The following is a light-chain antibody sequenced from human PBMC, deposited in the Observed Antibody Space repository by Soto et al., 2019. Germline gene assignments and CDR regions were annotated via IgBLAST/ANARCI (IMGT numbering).Light chain of an antibody. J-gene: IGKJ4*01. CDR2: TTS. CDR1: QGINSW. Sequence: DIQMTQSPSSVSASVGDRVTISCRASQGINSWLAWYQQKPGKAPKLLIYTTSNLESGVPSRFSGSGSGTDFTLTISSLQPEDFATYYCQQASSFPLTFGGGTRVEIK. V-gene: IGKV1D-12*01. CDR3: QQASSFPLT.